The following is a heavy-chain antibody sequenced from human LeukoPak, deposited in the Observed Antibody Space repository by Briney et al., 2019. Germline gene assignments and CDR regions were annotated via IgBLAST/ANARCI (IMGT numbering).Heavy chain of an antibody. CDR1: GFTFSSYA. D-gene: IGHD3-9*01. V-gene: IGHV3-30-3*01. Sequence: GGYLRLSCAASGFTFSSYAMHWVRQAPGKGLEWVAVISYDGSNKYYADSVKGRFTISRDNSKNTLYLQMNSLRAEDTAVYYCARDRNYDILTGFPHMDVWGKGTTVTVSS. CDR2: ISYDGSNK. CDR3: ARDRNYDILTGFPHMDV. J-gene: IGHJ6*03.